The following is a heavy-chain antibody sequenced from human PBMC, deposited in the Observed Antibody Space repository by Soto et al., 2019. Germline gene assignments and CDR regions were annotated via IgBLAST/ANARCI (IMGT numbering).Heavy chain of an antibody. V-gene: IGHV3-23*01. CDR2: ISGSGGST. CDR1: GFTFSSYA. Sequence: GGSLRLSCAASGFTFSSYAMSWVRQAPGKGLEWVSAISGSGGSTYYADSVKGRFTISRDNSKNTLYLQMNSLRAEDTAVYYCAKLVIVVVPAAPGGGMDVWGQGTTVTVSS. D-gene: IGHD2-2*01. CDR3: AKLVIVVVPAAPGGGMDV. J-gene: IGHJ6*02.